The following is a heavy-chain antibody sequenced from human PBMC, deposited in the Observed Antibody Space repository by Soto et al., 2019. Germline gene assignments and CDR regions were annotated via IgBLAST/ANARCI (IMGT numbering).Heavy chain of an antibody. CDR3: VYYYDSSGYYYFDY. Sequence: GGSLRLSCAASGFTFSSYGMHWVRQAPGKGLEWVAVISYDGSNKYYADSVKGRFTISRDNSKNTLYLQMNSLRAEDTAVYYCVYYYDSSGYYYFDYWGQGTLVTVSS. D-gene: IGHD3-22*01. J-gene: IGHJ4*02. CDR2: ISYDGSNK. CDR1: GFTFSSYG. V-gene: IGHV3-30*03.